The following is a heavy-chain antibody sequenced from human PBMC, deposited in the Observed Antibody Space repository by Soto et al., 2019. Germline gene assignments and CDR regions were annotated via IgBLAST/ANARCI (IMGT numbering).Heavy chain of an antibody. CDR2: ISYDGNNE. J-gene: IGHJ3*02. Sequence: QVQLVESGGGVVQPGRSLRLSCAASGFTFSAYTMHWVRQPPGKGLEWVAVISYDGNNERYTDPVKGRFTVSRHNSKSTLYLQMSSLISEDTAVYYCARDGYSGRSDGFDIWGQGTMVTVSS. CDR3: ARDGYSGRSDGFDI. V-gene: IGHV3-30-3*01. D-gene: IGHD1-26*01. CDR1: GFTFSAYT.